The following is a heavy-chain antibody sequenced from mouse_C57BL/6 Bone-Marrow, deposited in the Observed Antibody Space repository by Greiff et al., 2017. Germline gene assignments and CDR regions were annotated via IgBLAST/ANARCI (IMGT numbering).Heavy chain of an antibody. J-gene: IGHJ2*01. D-gene: IGHD2-9*01. CDR1: GFNIKDDY. CDR2: IDPENGDT. Sequence: EVQLQQSGAELVRPGASVKLSCTASGFNIKDDYMHWVKQRPEQGLEWIGWIDPENGDTEYASKFQGKATITADTSSTTAYLQLSSLTSEDTAVYYCTTLPYYGYDYGFDYWGQGTTLTVSS. CDR3: TTLPYYGYDYGFDY. V-gene: IGHV14-4*01.